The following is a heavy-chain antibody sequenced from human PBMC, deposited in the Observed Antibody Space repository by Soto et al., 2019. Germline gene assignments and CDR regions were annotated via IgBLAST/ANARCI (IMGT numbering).Heavy chain of an antibody. J-gene: IGHJ3*02. CDR3: ARDRAVYCSNGICPDAFDI. CDR1: GFTFNDYA. D-gene: IGHD2-8*01. CDR2: LSSRGFST. V-gene: IGHV3-23*01. Sequence: EVQLLESGGDLVQPGGSLRLSCAASGFTFNDYALTWVRQVPGKGLEWVSSLSSRGFSTHYAESVKGRFTISRDNIKNTGYLQMNSLRAEDTAVYYCARDRAVYCSNGICPDAFDIWGQGTLVTVSS.